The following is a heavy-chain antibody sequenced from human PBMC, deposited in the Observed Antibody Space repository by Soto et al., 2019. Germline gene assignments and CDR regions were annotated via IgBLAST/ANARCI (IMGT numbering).Heavy chain of an antibody. CDR3: ATVVAPSWYFDS. V-gene: IGHV3-66*01. D-gene: IGHD2-15*01. CDR1: GFTVS. CDR2: IDSAGAT. J-gene: IGHJ4*02. Sequence: VQLVESGGGLVQPGGSLRLSCAVSGFTVSMSWVRQAPGKGLEWVSVIDSAGATYYAESVRGRFTISKDDSKNTLDLQMNDVRADDTAVYYCATVVAPSWYFDSWGQGTLVAVSS.